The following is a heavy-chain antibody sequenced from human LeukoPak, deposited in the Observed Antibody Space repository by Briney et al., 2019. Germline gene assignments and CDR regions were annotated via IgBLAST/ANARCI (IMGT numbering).Heavy chain of an antibody. CDR3: ARDLGFYSGYVDYYYYYMDV. J-gene: IGHJ6*03. CDR2: ISSSGSTI. CDR1: GFTFSDYY. V-gene: IGHV3-11*04. D-gene: IGHD5-12*01. Sequence: GGSLRLSCAASGFTFSDYYMSWIRQAPGKGLEWVSYISSSGSTIYYADSVKGRFTISRDNAKNSLYLQMNSLRAEDTAVYYCARDLGFYSGYVDYYYYYMDVWGKGATVTVSS.